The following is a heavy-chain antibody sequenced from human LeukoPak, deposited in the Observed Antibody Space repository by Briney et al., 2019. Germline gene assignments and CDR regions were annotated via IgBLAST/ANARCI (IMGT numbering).Heavy chain of an antibody. D-gene: IGHD3-10*01. J-gene: IGHJ4*02. CDR3: ARDGTYYYGSGSYSSPDY. CDR1: GYTFTSYY. V-gene: IGHV1-46*01. CDR2: INPSGGST. Sequence: ASVKVSCKASGYTFTSYYMHWVRQAPGQGLEWVGIINPSGGSTSYAQKFQGRVTMTRDTSTSTVYMELSSLRSEDTAVYYCARDGTYYYGSGSYSSPDYWGQGTLVTVSS.